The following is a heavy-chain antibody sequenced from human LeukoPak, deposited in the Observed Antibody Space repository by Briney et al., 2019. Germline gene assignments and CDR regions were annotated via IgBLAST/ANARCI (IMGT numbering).Heavy chain of an antibody. CDR2: IYSSGST. D-gene: IGHD2/OR15-2a*01. V-gene: IGHV4-4*07. J-gene: IGHJ4*02. CDR3: ARDLGLKSMDY. CDR1: GGSINNYY. Sequence: KPSETLSLTCSVSGGSINNYYWGWIRQPAGKGLEWIGRIYSSGSTNYNPSLKSRLTMSVDTSKNQFSLKLNSVTPAVTAVYYCARDLGLKSMDYWGQGTLVSVST.